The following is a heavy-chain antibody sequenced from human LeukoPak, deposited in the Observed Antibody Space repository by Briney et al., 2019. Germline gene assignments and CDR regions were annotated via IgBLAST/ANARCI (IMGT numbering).Heavy chain of an antibody. J-gene: IGHJ1*01. CDR1: GYTFTSYA. D-gene: IGHD3-22*01. CDR2: INASNGNT. Sequence: ASVKVSRMASGYTFTSYAMHWVRPAPGQRLEWMGWINASNGNTKYSQKFQGRVTITRDTSASTAYMEPSSLRSEDTAVYYCALGYYDSSGYYAPYFQHWGQGTLVTVSS. V-gene: IGHV1-3*01. CDR3: ALGYYDSSGYYAPYFQH.